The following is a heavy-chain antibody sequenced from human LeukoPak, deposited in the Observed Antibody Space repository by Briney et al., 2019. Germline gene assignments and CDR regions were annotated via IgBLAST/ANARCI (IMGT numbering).Heavy chain of an antibody. CDR3: AKRGFNYEHDTSDY. CDR2: IFRGVIT. Sequence: GGSLRLSCVASGFTVSSNYMSWVRQPPGKGLEWVSVIFRGVITYYADSVRGGFSTSRDNSKTTLYLKINGLRAENTAVYNCAKRGFNYEHDTSDYGGEG. CDR1: GFTVSSNY. D-gene: IGHD5-18*01. V-gene: IGHV3-66*04. J-gene: IGHJ4*02.